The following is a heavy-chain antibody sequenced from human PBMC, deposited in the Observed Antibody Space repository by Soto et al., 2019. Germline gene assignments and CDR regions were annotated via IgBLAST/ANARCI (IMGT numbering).Heavy chain of an antibody. Sequence: EVQLVESGGGLVQPGRSLRLSCAASGFTFDDYAMHWVRQAPGKGLEWVSGLSWNGGSLGSADSVKGRFTISRDNAKNSLYLQMNSLRAEDTALYYCSKDMQSTVTMADYWGQGNLVPVSS. CDR2: LSWNGGSL. CDR3: SKDMQSTVTMADY. D-gene: IGHD4-17*01. J-gene: IGHJ4*02. CDR1: GFTFDDYA. V-gene: IGHV3-9*01.